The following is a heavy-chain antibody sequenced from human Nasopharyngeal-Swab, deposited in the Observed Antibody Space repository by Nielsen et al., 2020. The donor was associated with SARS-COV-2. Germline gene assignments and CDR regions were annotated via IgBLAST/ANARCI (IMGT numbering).Heavy chain of an antibody. J-gene: IGHJ6*02. V-gene: IGHV1-69*06. Sequence: SVKVSCKASGGTFSSYAISWVRQAPGQGLEWMGGIIPIFGTANYAQKFQGRVTMTEDTSTDTAYMELSSLRSEDTAVYYCARGFDWRVMDVWGQGTTVTVSS. CDR2: IIPIFGTA. CDR3: ARGFDWRVMDV. D-gene: IGHD3-9*01. CDR1: GGTFSSYA.